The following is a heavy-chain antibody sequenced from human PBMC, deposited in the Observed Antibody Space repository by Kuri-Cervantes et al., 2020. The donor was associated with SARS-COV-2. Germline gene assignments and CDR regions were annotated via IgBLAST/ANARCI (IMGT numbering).Heavy chain of an antibody. Sequence: GESLKISCEATGFTPSAYTMNWDRQGPGKAPQWVSSIIGSGSYMYYADSEKGRFTICRDSAKTSVHLHMNSRRGEDTAVYYCARVAGDGHIYYYYMDVWGKGTTVTVSS. V-gene: IGHV3-21*01. J-gene: IGHJ6*03. D-gene: IGHD2-15*01. CDR3: ARVAGDGHIYYYYMDV. CDR1: GFTPSAYT. CDR2: IIGSGSYM.